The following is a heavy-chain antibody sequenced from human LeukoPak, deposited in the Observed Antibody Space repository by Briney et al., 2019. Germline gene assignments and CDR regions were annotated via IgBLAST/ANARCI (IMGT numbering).Heavy chain of an antibody. CDR1: GGSISTYY. D-gene: IGHD4-17*01. V-gene: IGHV4-59*08. CDR2: IYYRGNT. J-gene: IGHJ4*02. CDR3: ARQMNTVTADY. Sequence: SETLSLTCTVSGGSISTYYWSWIRQPPGKGLEWIGYIYYRGNTNYNPSLQGRVSISVDTSKNQFSLKLTSVTAADTAVYYCARQMNTVTADYWGQGTLVTVSS.